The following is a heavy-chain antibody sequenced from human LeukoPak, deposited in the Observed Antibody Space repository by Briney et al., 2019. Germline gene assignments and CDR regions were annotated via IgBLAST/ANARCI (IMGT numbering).Heavy chain of an antibody. J-gene: IGHJ4*02. Sequence: PSQTLSLTCTVSGGSISSGGYYWSWIRQHPGKGLEWIGYIYYSGSTYYNPSLKSRVTISVDTSKNQFSLKLSSVTAADTAVYYCARDLLEGGEFDYWGQGTLVTVSS. CDR1: GGSISSGGYY. D-gene: IGHD2-15*01. CDR2: IYYSGST. V-gene: IGHV4-31*03. CDR3: ARDLLEGGEFDY.